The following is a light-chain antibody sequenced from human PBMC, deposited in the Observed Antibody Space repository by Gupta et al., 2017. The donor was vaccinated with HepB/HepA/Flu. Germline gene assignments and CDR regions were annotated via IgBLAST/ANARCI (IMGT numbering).Light chain of an antibody. CDR2: DAS. CDR3: QQRTNWPLT. J-gene: IGKJ4*01. Sequence: EIVLTQSPATLSLSPGERATLSCRASQSVSRHLAWYQQKPGQAPRLLIYDASNRATGIPARFSGSGSGTDFTLTISSLEPGDFAVYYCQQRTNWPLTFGGGTKVEIK. V-gene: IGKV3-11*01. CDR1: QSVSRH.